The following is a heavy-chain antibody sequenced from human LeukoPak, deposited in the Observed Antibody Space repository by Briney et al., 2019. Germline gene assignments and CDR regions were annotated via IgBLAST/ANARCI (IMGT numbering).Heavy chain of an antibody. Sequence: PGGSLRLSCAASGFTFSSYGMHWVRQAPGKGLEWVAFIRYDGSNKYYADSVKGRFTISRDNSKNTLYLHMDSLRAEDTAVYYCATPRDAAVFRGNYYYYYALDVWGQGTTVTVSS. CDR3: ATPRDAAVFRGNYYYYYALDV. D-gene: IGHD5-18*01. CDR2: IRYDGSNK. V-gene: IGHV3-30*02. CDR1: GFTFSSYG. J-gene: IGHJ6*02.